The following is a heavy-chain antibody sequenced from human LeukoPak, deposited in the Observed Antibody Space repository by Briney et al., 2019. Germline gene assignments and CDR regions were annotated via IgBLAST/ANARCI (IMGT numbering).Heavy chain of an antibody. CDR3: ARVRQWLALVDY. V-gene: IGHV3-21*01. CDR1: GFTFSSYS. CDR2: ISSSSSYI. D-gene: IGHD6-19*01. Sequence: GGSLRLSCAASGFTFSSYSMNWVRQAPGKGLKWVSSISSSSSYIYYADSVKGRFTISRDNAKNSLYLQMNSLRAEDTAVYYCARVRQWLALVDYWGQGTLVTVSS. J-gene: IGHJ4*02.